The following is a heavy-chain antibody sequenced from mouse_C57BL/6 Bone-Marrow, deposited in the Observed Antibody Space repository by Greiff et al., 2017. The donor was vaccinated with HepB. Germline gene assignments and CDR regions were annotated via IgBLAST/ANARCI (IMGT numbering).Heavy chain of an antibody. D-gene: IGHD2-14*01. Sequence: EVKLQESGPGLVKPSQSLSLTCSVTGYSITSGYYWNWIRQFPGNKLEWMGYISYDGSNNYNPSLKNRTSITRDTSKNQFFLKLNSVTTEDTATYYCARGYFLSWFAYWGQGTLVTVSA. CDR2: ISYDGSN. CDR1: GYSITSGYY. V-gene: IGHV3-6*01. CDR3: ARGYFLSWFAY. J-gene: IGHJ3*01.